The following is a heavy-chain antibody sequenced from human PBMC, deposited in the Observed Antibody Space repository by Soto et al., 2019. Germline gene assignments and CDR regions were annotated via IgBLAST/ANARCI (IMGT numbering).Heavy chain of an antibody. CDR2: ISSSSSYI. D-gene: IGHD3-16*01. CDR3: AVSTIYDYMPFDP. CDR1: GFTFSSYS. J-gene: IGHJ5*02. V-gene: IGHV3-21*01. Sequence: GGSLRLSCAASGFTFSSYSMNWVRQAPGKGLEWVSSISSSSSYIYYADSVKGRFTISRDNAKNSLYLQMNSLRAEDTAVYYCAVSTIYDYMPFDPWGQGTLVTVSS.